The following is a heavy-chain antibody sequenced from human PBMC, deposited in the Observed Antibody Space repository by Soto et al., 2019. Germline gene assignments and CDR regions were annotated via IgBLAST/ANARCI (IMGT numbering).Heavy chain of an antibody. CDR1: GFTFGSYA. CDR3: AKVGPYDSGSYMFRYNWFGP. V-gene: IGHV3-23*01. CDR2: ISGSADST. D-gene: IGHD3-10*01. Sequence: GGSLRLSCAASGFTFGSYAMSWVRQAPGKGLEWVSVISGSADSTYYAESVKGRFTISRDNSKNTLYLQMNSLRAEDTAVYYCAKVGPYDSGSYMFRYNWFGPWGPGTLVTVS. J-gene: IGHJ5*02.